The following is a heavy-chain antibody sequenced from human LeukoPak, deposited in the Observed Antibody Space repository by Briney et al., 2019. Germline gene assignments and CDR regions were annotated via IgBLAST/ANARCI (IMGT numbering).Heavy chain of an antibody. CDR2: ASPDGNDQ. J-gene: IGHJ5*01. CDR1: TFTFSRYA. V-gene: IGHV3-30*08. D-gene: IGHD3-22*01. Sequence: GGSLRLSCVASTFTFSRYAMHWVRQAPGKGLEWVAVASPDGNDQYYAGSVKGRFTISRDNSKNTVFLQMNSLSTEDTAVYFCFTGLAYYYDSWGQGTLVTVSS. CDR3: FTGLAYYYDS.